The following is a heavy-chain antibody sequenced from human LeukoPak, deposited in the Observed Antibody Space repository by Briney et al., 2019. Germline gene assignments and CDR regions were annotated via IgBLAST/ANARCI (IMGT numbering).Heavy chain of an antibody. D-gene: IGHD3-16*01. Sequence: SETLSLTCTVSGGSISSSSYYWGWIRQPPGKGLEWIGSIYYSGSTYYNPSLKSRVTISVDTSKNQFSLKLSSVTAADTAVYYCAREFYTDDYWGQGTLVTVSS. CDR2: IYYSGST. CDR1: GGSISSSSYY. V-gene: IGHV4-39*02. CDR3: AREFYTDDY. J-gene: IGHJ4*02.